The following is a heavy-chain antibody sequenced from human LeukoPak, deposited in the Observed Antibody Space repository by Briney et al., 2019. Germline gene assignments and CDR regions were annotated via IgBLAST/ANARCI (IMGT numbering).Heavy chain of an antibody. CDR1: GFTFSNYA. J-gene: IGHJ3*02. CDR2: TGGGGGDI. V-gene: IGHV3-23*01. D-gene: IGHD3-10*01. CDR3: AKDTRYGSETFGAFDI. Sequence: PGGSLRLSCAASGFTFSNYAMSWVRQAPGKGLEWVSGTGGGGGDISYADSVKGRFTISRDNSKNTLYLHMNSLRAEDTAVYYCAKDTRYGSETFGAFDIWGQGTMITVSS.